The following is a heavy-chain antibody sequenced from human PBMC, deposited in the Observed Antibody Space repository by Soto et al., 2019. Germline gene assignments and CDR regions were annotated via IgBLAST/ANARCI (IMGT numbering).Heavy chain of an antibody. D-gene: IGHD2-2*01. CDR2: IIPIFGIA. J-gene: IGHJ6*02. V-gene: IGHV1-69*08. Sequence: QVQLVQSGAEVKKHGSSVKVSSKASGGTFSRYSITWVRQAPGHGLEWIGRIIPIFGIASYAQKFQGRVTITADESTSTAYMELSSLRSDDTAVYYCAREDRDRETGLVPAAIDGMDVWGQGTTVTVSS. CDR1: GGTFSRYS. CDR3: AREDRDRETGLVPAAIDGMDV.